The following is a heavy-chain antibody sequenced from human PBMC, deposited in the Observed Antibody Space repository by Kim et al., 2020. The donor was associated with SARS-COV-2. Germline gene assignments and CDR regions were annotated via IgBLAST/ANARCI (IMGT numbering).Heavy chain of an antibody. CDR1: GFTFSSYA. CDR3: ATQRTTVTTRSFDY. J-gene: IGHJ4*02. V-gene: IGHV3-23*01. Sequence: GGSLRLSCAASGFTFSSYAMSWVRQTPGKGPEWVSTIGGSGTSIYYADSVKGRFTISRDNSKNTLYLQMDSLRAEDAAVYYCATQRTTVTTRSFDYWGQGTLLTVSS. D-gene: IGHD4-17*01. CDR2: IGGSGTSI.